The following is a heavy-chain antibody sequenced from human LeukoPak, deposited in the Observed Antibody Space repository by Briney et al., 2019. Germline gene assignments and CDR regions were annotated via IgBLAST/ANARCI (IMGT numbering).Heavy chain of an antibody. D-gene: IGHD2-2*01. CDR3: ASHRCSSTTCYGFAP. V-gene: IGHV1-24*01. CDR2: FDPEDDET. J-gene: IGHJ5*02. CDR1: GYTLTELS. Sequence: ASVKVSCKVSGYTLTELSMHWVRQAPGKGLEWMGGFDPEDDETIYAQKFQGRVTMTEDSSTDTAYMELSSLRSEDTALYYCASHRCSSTTCYGFAPWGQGTLVTVSS.